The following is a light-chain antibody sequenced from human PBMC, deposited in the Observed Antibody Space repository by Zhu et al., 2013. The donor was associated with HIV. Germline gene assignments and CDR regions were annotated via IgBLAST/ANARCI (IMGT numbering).Light chain of an antibody. J-gene: IGKJ3*01. CDR1: ETISTW. CDR3: HQPYTYPFT. Sequence: DIQLTQSPSTLSASVGDRVTITCRASETISTWLAWYQQQPGKAPKLLIYDASSLKRGVPSRFSASGSGTEFHLTISSLQPDDFATYYCHQPYTYPFTFGPGTKVDIK. CDR2: DAS. V-gene: IGKV1-5*01.